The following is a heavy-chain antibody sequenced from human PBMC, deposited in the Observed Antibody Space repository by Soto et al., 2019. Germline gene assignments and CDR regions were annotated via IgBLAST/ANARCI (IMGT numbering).Heavy chain of an antibody. CDR3: ARCYCSGGSCIYYYYGMDV. V-gene: IGHV4-59*12. J-gene: IGHJ6*02. Sequence: SETLSLTCTVSGGSISSYYWSWIRQPPGKGLEWIGYIYYSGSTNYNPYLKSRVTITVDTSKNQYSLKLSSVTAADTAVYYCARCYCSGGSCIYYYYGMDVWGQGTTVTVSS. D-gene: IGHD2-15*01. CDR1: GGSISSYY. CDR2: IYYSGST.